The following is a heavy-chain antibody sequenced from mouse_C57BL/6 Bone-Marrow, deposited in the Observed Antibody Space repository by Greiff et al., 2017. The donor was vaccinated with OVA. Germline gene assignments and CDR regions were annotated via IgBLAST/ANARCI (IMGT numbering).Heavy chain of an antibody. CDR3: ARENDAGRFAY. Sequence: EVQLVESGGGLVKPGGSLKLSCAASGFTFSSYAMSWVRQTPEKRLEWVATISDGGSYTYYPDNVKGRVTISRDNAKNNLYLQMSHLKSEDTAMYYCARENDAGRFAYWGQGTLVTVSA. CDR2: ISDGGSYT. D-gene: IGHD2-12*01. CDR1: GFTFSSYA. V-gene: IGHV5-4*01. J-gene: IGHJ3*01.